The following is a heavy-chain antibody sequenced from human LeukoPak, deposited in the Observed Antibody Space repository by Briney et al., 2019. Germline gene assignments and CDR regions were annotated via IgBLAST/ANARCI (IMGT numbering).Heavy chain of an antibody. D-gene: IGHD3-10*02. Sequence: GGSLRLSCAASGFIFSSFSMNWVRQAPGKGLEWISYISSSSSTIYYADSVKGRFTISRDNAKNSLYLQMNSLRAEDTAVYYCAELGITMIGGVWGKGTTVTISS. J-gene: IGHJ6*04. CDR2: ISSSSSTI. V-gene: IGHV3-48*01. CDR3: AELGITMIGGV. CDR1: GFIFSSFS.